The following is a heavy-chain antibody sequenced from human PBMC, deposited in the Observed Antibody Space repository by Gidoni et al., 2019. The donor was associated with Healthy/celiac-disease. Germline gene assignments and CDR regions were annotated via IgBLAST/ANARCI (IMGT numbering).Heavy chain of an antibody. V-gene: IGHV4-61*02. CDR2: IDTGGST. J-gene: IGHJ4*02. Sequence: QVKLQESGTGLVKPSQTLSLTCTVPGGSIRSGSYYWSWIRQPAGKGLEWIGCIDTGGSTNYNPSLKRRVSISVDTSKDQLSLKQSSVTAADTAVYYCARETSDLGELSLYPGGVSHWGQGTLVTVSS. CDR1: GGSIRSGSYY. CDR3: ARETSDLGELSLYPGGVSH. D-gene: IGHD3-16*02.